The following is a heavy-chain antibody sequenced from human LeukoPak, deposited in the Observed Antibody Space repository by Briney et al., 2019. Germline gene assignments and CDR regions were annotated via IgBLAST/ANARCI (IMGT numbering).Heavy chain of an antibody. D-gene: IGHD6-13*01. Sequence: SETLSLTCAVSGGSISSSNWWSWVRQPPGKGLEWIGEIYHSGSTNYNPSLKSRVTISLDKSKNQFSLRLSSVTAADTAVYYCARKSSSWYGLMNCWGQGTLVTVSS. CDR2: IYHSGST. CDR1: GGSISSSNW. V-gene: IGHV4-4*02. J-gene: IGHJ4*02. CDR3: ARKSSSWYGLMNC.